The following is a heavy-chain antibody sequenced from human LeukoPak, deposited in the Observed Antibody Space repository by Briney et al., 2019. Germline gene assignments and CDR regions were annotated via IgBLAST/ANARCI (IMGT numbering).Heavy chain of an antibody. CDR3: ARGFYGKNAFDI. CDR2: ISGSGGST. D-gene: IGHD4-17*01. Sequence: GGSLRLSCAASGFTFSSYAMSWVRQAPGKGLEWVSAISGSGGSTYYADSVKGRFTISRENAKNSLYLQMNSLRAGDAAVYYCARGFYGKNAFDIWGQGTMVTVSS. J-gene: IGHJ3*02. V-gene: IGHV3-23*01. CDR1: GFTFSSYA.